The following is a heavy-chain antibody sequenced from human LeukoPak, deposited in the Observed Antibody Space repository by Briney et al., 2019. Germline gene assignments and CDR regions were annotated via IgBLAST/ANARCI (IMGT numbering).Heavy chain of an antibody. CDR2: ISSSGGST. V-gene: IGHV3-23*01. CDR1: GFTFSSYA. CDR3: ARDQGYGDRDGY. J-gene: IGHJ4*02. Sequence: AGGSLRLSCAASGFTFSSYAMSWVRQAQGKGLEWVSAISSSGGSTYYADSVKGRFTISRDNSKNTLYLQMNSLRAEDTAVYYCARDQGYGDRDGYWGQGTLVTVSS. D-gene: IGHD4-17*01.